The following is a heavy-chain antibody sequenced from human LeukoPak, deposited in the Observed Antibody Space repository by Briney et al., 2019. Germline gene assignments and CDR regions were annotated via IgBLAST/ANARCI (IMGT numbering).Heavy chain of an antibody. CDR3: ARGRRYGNWFDP. Sequence: PSETLSLTCTVSGGSISSSSYYWGWIRQPPGKGLEWIGSIYYSGSTYYNPSLKSRVTISVDTSKNQFSLKLSSVTAADTAAYYCARGRRYGNWFDPWGQGTLVTVSS. CDR2: IYYSGST. D-gene: IGHD3-9*01. V-gene: IGHV4-39*01. CDR1: GGSISSSSYY. J-gene: IGHJ5*02.